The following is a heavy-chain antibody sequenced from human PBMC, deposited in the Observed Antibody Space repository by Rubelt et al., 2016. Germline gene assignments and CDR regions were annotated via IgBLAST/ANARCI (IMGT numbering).Heavy chain of an antibody. CDR3: ARRLRGSSWGIVDY. D-gene: IGHD6-13*01. CDR2: MSFDGSNE. J-gene: IGHJ4*02. CDR1: GFTFSDYA. Sequence: RSLRLSCAASGFTFSDYAMHWVRQAPGKGLEWVAVMSFDGSNEYYADSVKGRFTISRDSSKNTLYLQMNSLKIEDTAVYYCARRLRGSSWGIVDYWGQGTLVTVSS. V-gene: IGHV3-30*04.